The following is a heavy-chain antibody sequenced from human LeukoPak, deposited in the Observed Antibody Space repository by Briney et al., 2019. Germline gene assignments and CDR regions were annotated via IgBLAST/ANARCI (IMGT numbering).Heavy chain of an antibody. CDR3: ARDEGITGRFDY. J-gene: IGHJ4*02. Sequence: ASVKVSCKASGYTFTAYYIHWVRLAPGQGLEWVGWINPNTGATKYAQKFQGRVTMTRDTTLRTAYMEMSRLRSDDTAIYYCARDEGITGRFDYWGQGTLVAVSS. D-gene: IGHD1-20*01. V-gene: IGHV1-2*02. CDR1: GYTFTAYY. CDR2: INPNTGAT.